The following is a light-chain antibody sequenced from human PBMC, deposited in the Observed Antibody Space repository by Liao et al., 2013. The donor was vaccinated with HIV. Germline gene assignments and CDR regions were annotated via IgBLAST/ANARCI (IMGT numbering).Light chain of an antibody. J-gene: IGLJ3*02. Sequence: SYELTQPPSVSVAPGETARITCGGNNIGSKSVHWYQRRPGQAPVLVIYYDSDRPSGIPERFSGSNSGNTATLTISRVEAGDEADYYCQVWDSSSSDHPVFGGGTKLTVL. V-gene: IGLV3-21*04. CDR1: NIGSKS. CDR3: QVWDSSSSDHPV. CDR2: YDS.